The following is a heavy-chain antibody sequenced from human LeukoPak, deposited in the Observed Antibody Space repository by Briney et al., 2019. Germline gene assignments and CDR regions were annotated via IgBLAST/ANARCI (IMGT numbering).Heavy chain of an antibody. V-gene: IGHV3-21*01. Sequence: GGSPRLSCAASGFTFSSYSMNWVRQAPGKGLEWVSSISSSSSYIYYADSVKGRFTTSRDNAKNSLYLQMNSLRAEDTAVYYCARGSSGWYFDYWGQGTLVTVSS. CDR2: ISSSSSYI. CDR3: ARGSSGWYFDY. D-gene: IGHD6-19*01. CDR1: GFTFSSYS. J-gene: IGHJ4*02.